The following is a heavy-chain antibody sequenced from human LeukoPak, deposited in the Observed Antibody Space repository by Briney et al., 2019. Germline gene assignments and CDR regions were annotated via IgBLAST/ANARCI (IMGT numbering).Heavy chain of an antibody. CDR3: ARAVAQVRDGLDV. CDR2: ISSSSIFI. Sequence: GGSLRLSCAASGFTFSSYTMSWVRQAPGKGLEWVSSISSSSIFIYYADSLKGRFTISRDNAKNSLYLQMNSLRAEDTAVYYCARAVAQVRDGLDVWGQGTTVTVS. CDR1: GFTFSSYT. J-gene: IGHJ6*02. V-gene: IGHV3-21*01. D-gene: IGHD4-23*01.